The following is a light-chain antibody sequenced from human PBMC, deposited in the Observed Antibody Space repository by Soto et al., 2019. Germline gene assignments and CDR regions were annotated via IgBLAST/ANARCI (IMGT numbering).Light chain of an antibody. Sequence: QSALTQPRSVSGSLGQSVTISCTGTSSDVGGYDFVSWYQQHPGKAPKVMIYDVNKWPSGVPDRFSGSKSGNTASLTISGLQAEDEADYYCSSYAGRYSVVFGGGTKVTVL. CDR3: SSYAGRYSVV. J-gene: IGLJ2*01. V-gene: IGLV2-11*01. CDR1: SSDVGGYDF. CDR2: DVN.